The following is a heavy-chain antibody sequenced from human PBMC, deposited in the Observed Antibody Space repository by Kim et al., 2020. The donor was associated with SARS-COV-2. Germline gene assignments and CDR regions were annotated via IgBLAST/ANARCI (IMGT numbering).Heavy chain of an antibody. CDR1: GYTFTSYD. J-gene: IGHJ5*02. D-gene: IGHD3-10*01. V-gene: IGHV1-8*01. CDR3: ARDVTMVRGVIISWFDP. CDR2: MNPNSGNT. Sequence: ASVKVSCKASGYTFTSYDINWVRQATGQGLEWMGWMNPNSGNTGYAQKFQGRVTMTRNTSISTAYMELSSLRSEDTAVYYCARDVTMVRGVIISWFDPWGQGTLVTVSS.